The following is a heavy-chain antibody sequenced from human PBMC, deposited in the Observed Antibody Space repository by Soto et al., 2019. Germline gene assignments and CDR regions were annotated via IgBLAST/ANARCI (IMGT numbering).Heavy chain of an antibody. CDR2: LGDGGGRT. J-gene: IGHJ6*02. V-gene: IGHV3-23*01. Sequence: PGGSLRLSCAASGFPFREYAMSWVRLAPGKGLEWVSGLGDGGGRTHYADSVKGRFTISRDISNDTLYLQMNNLRAEDSAIYYCAKAGSTTSSWGLDVWGQGTTVTVSS. CDR3: AKAGSTTSSWGLDV. D-gene: IGHD5-12*01. CDR1: GFPFREYA.